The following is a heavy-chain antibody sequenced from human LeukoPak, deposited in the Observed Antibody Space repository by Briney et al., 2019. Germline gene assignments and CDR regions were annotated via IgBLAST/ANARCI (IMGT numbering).Heavy chain of an antibody. D-gene: IGHD1-26*01. V-gene: IGHV4-4*02. Sequence: SGTLSLTCGVSGGSIDITNYWSWVRQAPGNGLEWIGEIAHDGTTNYNPSLRSRVAMSFDRANNQFSLSLTSVTAADTAVYYCTREDRPYCPFAYWGQGVLVTVSS. CDR1: GGSIDITNY. CDR3: TREDRPYCPFAY. J-gene: IGHJ4*02. CDR2: IAHDGTT.